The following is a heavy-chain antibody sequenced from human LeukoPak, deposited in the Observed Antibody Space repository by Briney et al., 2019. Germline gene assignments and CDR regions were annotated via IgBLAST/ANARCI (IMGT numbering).Heavy chain of an antibody. CDR3: ARAVAGYYYGMDV. Sequence: GGSLRLSCAASGFTFSSYWMHWVRHAPGKGLVWVSRINSDGRTTSYADSVKGRVTISRDNAKNTLYLQMNSLRAEDTAVYYCARAVAGYYYGMDVWGQGTTVTVSS. D-gene: IGHD3-9*01. J-gene: IGHJ6*02. V-gene: IGHV3-74*01. CDR2: INSDGRTT. CDR1: GFTFSSYW.